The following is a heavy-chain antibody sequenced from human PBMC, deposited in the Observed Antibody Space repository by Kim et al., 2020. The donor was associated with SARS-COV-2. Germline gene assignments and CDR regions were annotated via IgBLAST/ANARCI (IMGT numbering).Heavy chain of an antibody. CDR2: ISYDGSNK. CDR3: ARDGAVVVVITGYFDY. D-gene: IGHD3-22*01. CDR1: GFTFSSYA. J-gene: IGHJ4*02. V-gene: IGHV3-30*04. Sequence: GGSLRLSCAASGFTFSSYAMHWVRQAPGKGLEWVAVISYDGSNKYYADSVKGRFTISRDNSKNTLYLQMNSLRAEDTAVYYCARDGAVVVVITGYFDYWGQGTLVTVSS.